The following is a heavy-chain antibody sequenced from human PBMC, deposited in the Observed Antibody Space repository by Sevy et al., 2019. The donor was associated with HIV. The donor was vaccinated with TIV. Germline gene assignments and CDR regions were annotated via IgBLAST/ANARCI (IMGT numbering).Heavy chain of an antibody. CDR3: AREGCTKPHDY. CDR2: LTFVCGEL. J-gene: IGHJ4*02. V-gene: IGHV3-23*01. D-gene: IGHD2-8*01. CDR1: GFTFSKYS. Sequence: GGSLRLSCAAFGFTFSKYSMSWVRKPPGKGLEWVATLTFVCGELNYADSVKGRFTISRDNSKSSVYLQMNNLRTEDTAVYYCAREGCTKPHDYWGQGTLVTVSS.